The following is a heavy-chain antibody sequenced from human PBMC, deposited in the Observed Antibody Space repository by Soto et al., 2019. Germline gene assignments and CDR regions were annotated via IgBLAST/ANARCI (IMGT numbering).Heavy chain of an antibody. D-gene: IGHD2-21*02. CDR1: GYSISGSTNW. CDR3: ALTSVTAHWGFDF. J-gene: IGHJ4*02. V-gene: IGHV4-28*01. CDR2: IYSSGST. Sequence: SETLSLTCAVSGYSISGSTNWCGWIRQPPGKRLEWIGYIYSSGSTYYNPSLRSRVTMSVDTSSNQFSLKLSSVTAVDTAVYYCALTSVTAHWGFDFRGPGTLLTGSS.